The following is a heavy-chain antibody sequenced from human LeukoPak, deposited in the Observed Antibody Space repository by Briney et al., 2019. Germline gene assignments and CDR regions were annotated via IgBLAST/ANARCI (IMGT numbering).Heavy chain of an antibody. D-gene: IGHD3-22*01. CDR1: GFTISSNY. CDR2: IYSGGTT. Sequence: AGGSLRLSCAASGFTISSNYMSWVRQAQGKGLEWVSGIYSGGTTYYADSVKGRFTISRDNSKNTLYLQMNSLRAEDTAVYYCVLEVIGLDYWGQGTLVTVSS. V-gene: IGHV3-53*01. J-gene: IGHJ4*02. CDR3: VLEVIGLDY.